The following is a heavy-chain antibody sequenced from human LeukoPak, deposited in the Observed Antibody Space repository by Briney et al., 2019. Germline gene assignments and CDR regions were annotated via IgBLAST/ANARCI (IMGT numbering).Heavy chain of an antibody. V-gene: IGHV1-69*04. CDR3: ARALFIKQQLVDFDY. D-gene: IGHD6-13*01. J-gene: IGHJ4*02. CDR2: IIPILGIA. Sequence: SVKVSCKASGGTFSSYAISWVRQAPGQGLEWMGRIIPILGIANYAQRFQGRVTITADKSTSTAYMELSSLRSEDTAVYYCARALFIKQQLVDFDYWGQGTLVTVSS. CDR1: GGTFSSYA.